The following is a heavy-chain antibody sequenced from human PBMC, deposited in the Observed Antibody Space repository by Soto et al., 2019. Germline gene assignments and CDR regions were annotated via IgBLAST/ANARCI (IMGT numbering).Heavy chain of an antibody. J-gene: IGHJ4*02. CDR1: GFTFSGSW. V-gene: IGHV3-74*01. CDR2: INGDGSGT. Sequence: EVQLVESGGGLVQPGGSLRLSCAASGFTFSGSWMHWVRQAPGKGLVWVSRINGDGSGTSYAHFVKGRFTISRDDAKNTLFLQMIGLRAEDTAVYYCARGIFGSGTANDYWGQGTLVTVSS. D-gene: IGHD3-10*01. CDR3: ARGIFGSGTANDY.